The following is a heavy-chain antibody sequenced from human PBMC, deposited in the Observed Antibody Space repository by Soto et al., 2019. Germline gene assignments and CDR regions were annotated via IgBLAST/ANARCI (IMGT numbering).Heavy chain of an antibody. V-gene: IGHV4-61*01. CDR1: GGSVSSGSYY. CDR2: IYYSGST. Sequence: SETLSLTCTVSGGSVSSGSYYWSWIRQPPGKGLEWIGYIYYSGSTNYNPSLKSRVTISVDTSKNQFSLKLSSVTAADTAVYYCARHREHCSGGSCYDRWFYPWGQGTLVTVS. J-gene: IGHJ5*02. CDR3: ARHREHCSGGSCYDRWFYP. D-gene: IGHD2-15*01.